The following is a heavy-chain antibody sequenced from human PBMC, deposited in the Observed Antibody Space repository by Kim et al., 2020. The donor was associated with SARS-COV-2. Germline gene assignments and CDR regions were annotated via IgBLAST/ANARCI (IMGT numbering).Heavy chain of an antibody. CDR2: ISWNGGDK. D-gene: IGHD1-1*01. Sequence: GCSLRLSCAAAGFSFGSYAMHWVRLAPGKGLEWVAGISWNGGDKYYAQSVKGRFTVSRDNARSSLFLQLKKAKPEDTAVYYCAKGGGAVTTGAEYWGQG. CDR3: AKGGGAVTTGAEY. CDR1: GFSFGSYA. V-gene: IGHV3-9*01. J-gene: IGHJ4*02.